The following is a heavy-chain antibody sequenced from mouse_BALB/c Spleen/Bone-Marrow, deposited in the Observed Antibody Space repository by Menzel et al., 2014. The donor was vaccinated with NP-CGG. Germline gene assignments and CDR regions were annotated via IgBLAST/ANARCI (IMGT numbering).Heavy chain of an antibody. CDR2: ISSGSSTI. D-gene: IGHD2-1*01. Sequence: VQLQQSGRGLVQPGGSRKLSCAASGFTFSSFGMHWVRQAPEKGLEWVAYISSGSSTIYYAVTVKGRFTISRDNPKNTLFLQMTSLRSEDTAMYYCARGRPIYYGNLYAMDYWGQGTSVTVSS. J-gene: IGHJ4*01. V-gene: IGHV5-17*02. CDR3: ARGRPIYYGNLYAMDY. CDR1: GFTFSSFG.